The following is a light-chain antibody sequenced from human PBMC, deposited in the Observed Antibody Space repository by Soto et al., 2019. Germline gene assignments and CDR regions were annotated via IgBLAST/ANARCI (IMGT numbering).Light chain of an antibody. Sequence: EIVMTQSPVTLSASPGERVTLSCRASQSVNINLAWYQQRPGQAPRVLIYGASNRASGIPYRFSGSGSGTDATLTISSLQPDDFALYYCQQYKDWPPLTFGGGTRVEIK. J-gene: IGKJ4*01. CDR1: QSVNIN. CDR2: GAS. V-gene: IGKV3D-15*01. CDR3: QQYKDWPPLT.